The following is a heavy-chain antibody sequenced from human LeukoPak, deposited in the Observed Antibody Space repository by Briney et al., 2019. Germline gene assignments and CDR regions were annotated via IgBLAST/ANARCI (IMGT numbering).Heavy chain of an antibody. D-gene: IGHD3-10*01. CDR1: GGSFSDYY. CDR2: INHSGST. CDR3: ARGPRFTSYYYYYYYMDV. V-gene: IGHV4-34*01. Sequence: SETLSLTCAVYGGSFSDYYWSWIRQPPGKGLEWIGEINHSGSTNYNPSLKSRVTISADTSKNQFSLKLSSVTAADTAVYYCARGPRFTSYYYYYYYMDVWGKGTTVTVSS. J-gene: IGHJ6*03.